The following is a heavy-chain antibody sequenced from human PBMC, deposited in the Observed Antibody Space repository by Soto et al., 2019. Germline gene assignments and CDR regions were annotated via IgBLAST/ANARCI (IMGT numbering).Heavy chain of an antibody. J-gene: IGHJ5*02. D-gene: IGHD6-6*01. CDR1: TCDY. Sequence: TCDYMRWVRQSPGQGLEWMGIINPSGGSTSYAQKFQGRVTMTRDTSTSTVYMELSSLRSEDTAVYYCASSRDWFDPWGQGTLVTVSS. CDR3: ASSRDWFDP. V-gene: IGHV1-46*03. CDR2: INPSGGST.